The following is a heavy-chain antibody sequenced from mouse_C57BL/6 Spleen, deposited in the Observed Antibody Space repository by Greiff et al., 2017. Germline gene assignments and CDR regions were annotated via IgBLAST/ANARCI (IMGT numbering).Heavy chain of an antibody. CDR3: ARLPPSTAGNPYFDY. CDR1: GFNIKDYY. CDR2: IDPEDGET. J-gene: IGHJ2*01. D-gene: IGHD2-1*01. V-gene: IGHV14-2*01. Sequence: EVQLQQSGAELVKPGASVKLSCTASGFNIKDYYMHWVKQRTEQGLEWIGRIDPEDGETKYAPKFQGKATITADTSSNTAYLQLSSLTSEDTAVYSCARLPPSTAGNPYFDYWGQGTTLTVSS.